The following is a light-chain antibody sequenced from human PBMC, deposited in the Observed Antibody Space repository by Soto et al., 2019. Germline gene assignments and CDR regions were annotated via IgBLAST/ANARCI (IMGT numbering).Light chain of an antibody. CDR3: SSYTSSSTLWV. V-gene: IGLV2-14*01. Sequence: QSVLTQPASVSGSPGQSITISCTGTSSDVGSYNYVSWYQQHPGKAPKVMIYEVSNRPSGVSNRFSGSKSGNTASLTISGLQAEDEADYYCSSYTSSSTLWVFGGGTKLTVL. CDR1: SSDVGSYNY. CDR2: EVS. J-gene: IGLJ3*02.